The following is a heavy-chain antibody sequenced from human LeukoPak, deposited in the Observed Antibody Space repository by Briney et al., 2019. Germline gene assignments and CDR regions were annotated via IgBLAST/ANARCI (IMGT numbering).Heavy chain of an antibody. J-gene: IGHJ4*02. CDR3: ARGHIRHNPKYSYGYEPFGY. CDR2: IHQYGGEK. D-gene: IGHD5-18*01. Sequence: PGGSLRLSCEGSGFTFRSYWMSWVRQAPGKGLEWVANIHQYGGEKYYVDSVRGRFSISRDNAKNSLYLEMNSLRAEDTAVYYCARGHIRHNPKYSYGYEPFGYWGQGTLVTVSS. CDR1: GFTFRSYW. V-gene: IGHV3-7*03.